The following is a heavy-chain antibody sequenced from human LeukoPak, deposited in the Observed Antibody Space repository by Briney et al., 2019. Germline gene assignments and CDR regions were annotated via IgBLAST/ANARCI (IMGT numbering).Heavy chain of an antibody. J-gene: IGHJ3*02. CDR2: INQDETTK. V-gene: IGHV3-7*01. CDR1: GFTFDNDW. D-gene: IGHD2-2*01. Sequence: PGGSLRLSCATSGFTFDNDWMTCVRQAQGKGLEWVANINQDETTKNYVDSVKGRFTISRDNTKRSVFLQMNSLRAADTAIYYCGRATSPASRSSYFDALDTWGQGTMVTVSS. CDR3: GRATSPASRSSYFDALDT.